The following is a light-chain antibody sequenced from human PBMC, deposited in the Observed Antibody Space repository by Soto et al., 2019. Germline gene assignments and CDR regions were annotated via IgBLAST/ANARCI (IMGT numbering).Light chain of an antibody. V-gene: IGKV1-39*01. Sequence: DIQMTQSPSSLSASVGDRVTITCLASQSLSKDLNWYQQKPGKAPSLLMYAVSSLQGGVPQRFSGSASGTNFSLTIASLQREDVATYHCQQRYRTPYTFGQGTKLEIK. CDR3: QQRYRTPYT. CDR2: AVS. J-gene: IGKJ2*01. CDR1: QSLSKD.